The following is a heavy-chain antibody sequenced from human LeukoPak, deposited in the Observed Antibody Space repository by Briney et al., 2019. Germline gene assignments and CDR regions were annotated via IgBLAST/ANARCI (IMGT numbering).Heavy chain of an antibody. CDR1: GYSFTSYW. J-gene: IGHJ4*02. CDR2: IYPGGSDT. V-gene: IGHV5-51*01. Sequence: GESLKISCKGSGYSFTSYWIGWVRQMPGKGLEWMGIIYPGGSDTRYSPSFQGQVTISADKSISTAYLQWSSLKASDTAMYYCARQSCSSTSCPSLFDYWGQGTLVTVSS. CDR3: ARQSCSSTSCPSLFDY. D-gene: IGHD2-2*01.